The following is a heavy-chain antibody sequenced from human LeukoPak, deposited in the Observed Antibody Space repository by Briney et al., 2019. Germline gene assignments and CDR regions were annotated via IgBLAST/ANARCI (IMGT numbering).Heavy chain of an antibody. D-gene: IGHD3-10*01. CDR1: GGTFSSYA. J-gene: IGHJ5*02. Sequence: SVTVSCKASGGTFSSYAISWVRQAPGHGLEWMGGIIPIFDTANYAQNFQGRVTITADESTSTAYMELSSLRSEDTAVYYCARDRESMVRGVIIGNWFDPWGQGTLVTVSS. CDR3: ARDRESMVRGVIIGNWFDP. CDR2: IIPIFDTA. V-gene: IGHV1-69*01.